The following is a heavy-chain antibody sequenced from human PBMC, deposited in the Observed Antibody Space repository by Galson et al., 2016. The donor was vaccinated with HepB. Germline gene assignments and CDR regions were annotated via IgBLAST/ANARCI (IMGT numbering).Heavy chain of an antibody. Sequence: SETLSLTCTVSDGSIRSNTLYWGWIRQPPGKGLEWIGSVSYSGRALYKPSLKSRVTISVATSNNPFSLRLSTLTAADTAVYYCATYSTSSGLFEYWGQGTPVTVSS. CDR3: ATYSTSSGLFEY. J-gene: IGHJ4*02. V-gene: IGHV4-39*01. CDR2: VSYSGRA. D-gene: IGHD6-6*01. CDR1: DGSIRSNTLY.